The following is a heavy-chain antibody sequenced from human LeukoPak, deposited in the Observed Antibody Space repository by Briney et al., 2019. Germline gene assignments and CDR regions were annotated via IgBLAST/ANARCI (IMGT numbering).Heavy chain of an antibody. CDR2: SSRSGGST. CDR3: AKDQGSGPAAGTYFFADAFDI. D-gene: IGHD6-13*01. CDR1: GFTFSSYA. J-gene: IGHJ3*02. Sequence: GGSLRLSCAASGFTFSSYAMSWVRQAPGKGLEWVSASSRSGGSTYYADSVKGRFTISRDDSKNTLYLQMNSLRAEDTAVYYCAKDQGSGPAAGTYFFADAFDIWGQGTMVTVSS. V-gene: IGHV3-23*01.